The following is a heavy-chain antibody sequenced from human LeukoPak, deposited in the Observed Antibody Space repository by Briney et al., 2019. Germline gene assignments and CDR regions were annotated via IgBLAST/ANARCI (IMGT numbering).Heavy chain of an antibody. CDR3: ASHYSSSPLDY. D-gene: IGHD6-6*01. Sequence: SETLSLTCTVSGGSISSYYWSWIRQPPGKGLEWIGSIYYSGSTYYNPSLKSRVTISVDTSKNQFSLKLSSVTAADTAVYYCASHYSSSPLDYWGQGTLVTVSS. V-gene: IGHV4-59*05. J-gene: IGHJ4*02. CDR1: GGSISSYY. CDR2: IYYSGST.